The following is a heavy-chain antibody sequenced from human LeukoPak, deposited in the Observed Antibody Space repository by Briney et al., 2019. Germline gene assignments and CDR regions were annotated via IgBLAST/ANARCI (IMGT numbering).Heavy chain of an antibody. CDR1: GGSFSGYY. CDR2: INHSGST. J-gene: IGHJ5*02. D-gene: IGHD2-8*01. V-gene: IGHV4-34*01. CDR3: ARMAGYCINGVCQHNWFDP. Sequence: SETLSLTCAVYGGSFSGYYWSWIRQPPGKGLEWIGEINHSGSTNYNPSLKSRVTISVDTSKNQFSLKLSSVTAADTAVYYCARMAGYCINGVCQHNWFDPWGQGTLVTVSS.